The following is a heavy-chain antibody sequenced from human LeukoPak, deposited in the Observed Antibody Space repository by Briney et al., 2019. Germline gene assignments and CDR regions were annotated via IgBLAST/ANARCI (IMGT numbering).Heavy chain of an antibody. Sequence: SETLSLTCAVYGGSFSGYYWSWIRQPPGKGLEWIGEINHSGSTNYNPSLKSRVTISADTSKNQFSLKLSSVTAADTAVYYCARTARYDFWSGYPPSAGRIRNWFDPWGQGTLVTVSS. J-gene: IGHJ5*02. D-gene: IGHD3-3*01. V-gene: IGHV4-34*01. CDR2: INHSGST. CDR3: ARTARYDFWSGYPPSAGRIRNWFDP. CDR1: GGSFSGYY.